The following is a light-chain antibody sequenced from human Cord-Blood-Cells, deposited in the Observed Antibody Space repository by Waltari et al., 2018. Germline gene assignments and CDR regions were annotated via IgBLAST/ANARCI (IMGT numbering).Light chain of an antibody. CDR3: MQALQTPWT. J-gene: IGKJ1*01. CDR1: QSLLHSNGYNS. V-gene: IGKV2-28*01. CDR2: LGS. Sequence: DIVMTQSPLPLPVTPGEPASISCRSSQSLLHSNGYNSLDWYLQKPGQAPPPLIYLGSNRSSGVPDRFSGSGSGTDFTLKISRVEAEDVGVYYCMQALQTPWTFGQGTKVEIK.